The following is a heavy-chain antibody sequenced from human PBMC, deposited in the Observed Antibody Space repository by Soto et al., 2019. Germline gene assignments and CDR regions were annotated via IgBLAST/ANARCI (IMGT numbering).Heavy chain of an antibody. V-gene: IGHV4-59*01. CDR2: VFYGGT. D-gene: IGHD3-16*01. CDR3: ASYRGALYFES. Sequence: PSETLSLTCSVSGRSMSSNYWSWIRQSPDKGLAWLGYVFYGGTDYNPSLGGRVRMAVGTSKSQFSLKLTSVTVADTAVYYCASYRGALYFESWGPGILVTVSS. CDR1: GRSMSSNY. J-gene: IGHJ4*02.